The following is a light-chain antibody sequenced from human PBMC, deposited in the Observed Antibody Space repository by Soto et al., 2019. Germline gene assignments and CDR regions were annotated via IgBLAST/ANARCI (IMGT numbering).Light chain of an antibody. CDR1: QTISSW. Sequence: DMQMTQSPSTLSGSVGDRVTITCRASQTISSWLAWYQQKPGKAPKLLIYKASSLESGVPSRFSGSGSGTEFTLTISSLQPDDFATYYCQQYNSYSGTFGQGTKVDIK. J-gene: IGKJ1*01. CDR2: KAS. V-gene: IGKV1-5*03. CDR3: QQYNSYSGT.